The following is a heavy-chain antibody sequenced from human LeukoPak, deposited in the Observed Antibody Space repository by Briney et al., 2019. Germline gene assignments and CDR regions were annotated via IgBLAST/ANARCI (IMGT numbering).Heavy chain of an antibody. Sequence: PGGSLRLSCAASGFTFSSYGMNWVRQAPGKGLEWVAVISYDGSNKYYAESVKGRFTISRDNSKNTLYLQMNSLRAEDTAVYYCARDEVDYDFWSITPKRYYYYYMDVWGKGTTVTVSS. D-gene: IGHD3-3*01. J-gene: IGHJ6*03. V-gene: IGHV3-30*03. CDR3: ARDEVDYDFWSITPKRYYYYYMDV. CDR2: ISYDGSNK. CDR1: GFTFSSYG.